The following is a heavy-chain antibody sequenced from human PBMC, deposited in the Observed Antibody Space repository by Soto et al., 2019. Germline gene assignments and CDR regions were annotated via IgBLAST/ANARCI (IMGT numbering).Heavy chain of an antibody. J-gene: IGHJ4*02. CDR3: AKYRRTEAEGFTLDY. D-gene: IGHD6-13*01. CDR2: IYYTGST. V-gene: IGHV4-59*01. Sequence: PSETLSLTCTVSGDSINNYYWSWIRQPPGKRLEWIGYIYYTGSTTYNPSLEGRVTMSVDTSKNQFSLKLSSVNAADTAVYYCAKYRRTEAEGFTLDYWGRGTLVTVSS. CDR1: GDSINNYY.